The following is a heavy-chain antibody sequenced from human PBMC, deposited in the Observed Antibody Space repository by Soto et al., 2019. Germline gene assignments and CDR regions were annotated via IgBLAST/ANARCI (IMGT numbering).Heavy chain of an antibody. V-gene: IGHV1-69*13. CDR1: GGTFSSYA. J-gene: IGHJ4*02. Sequence: SVKVSCKASGGTFSSYAISWVRQAPGQGPEWMGGVIPIFGTANYAQKVQGRVTITADESTSTAYMELSSRRPEDTAVYYCARDIRGYSYGTFDYWGQGTLVTVSS. D-gene: IGHD5-18*01. CDR3: ARDIRGYSYGTFDY. CDR2: VIPIFGTA.